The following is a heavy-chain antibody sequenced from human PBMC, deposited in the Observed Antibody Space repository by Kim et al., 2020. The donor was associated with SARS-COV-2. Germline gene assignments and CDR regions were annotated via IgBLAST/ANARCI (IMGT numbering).Heavy chain of an antibody. CDR1: GYTFTSYG. Sequence: ASVKVSCKASGYTFTSYGITWVRQAPGQGLEWMGWISAYNGNTNYAQKLQGRVTMTTDTSTSTAYMELRSLRSDDTAVYYCARLFGGYNNYYYYMDVWGKGTTVTVS. J-gene: IGHJ6*03. CDR2: ISAYNGNT. V-gene: IGHV1-18*01. D-gene: IGHD3-16*01. CDR3: ARLFGGYNNYYYYMDV.